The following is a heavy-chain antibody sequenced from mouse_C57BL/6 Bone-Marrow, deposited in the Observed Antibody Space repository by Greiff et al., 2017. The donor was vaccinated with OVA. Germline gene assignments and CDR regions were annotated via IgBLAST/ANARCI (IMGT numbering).Heavy chain of an antibody. CDR3: SRTGYYYGQYYAMDY. D-gene: IGHD1-1*01. V-gene: IGHV3-8*01. Sequence: ESGPGLAKPSQTLYLTCSVTGYSITSDYWNWIRKFPGNKLEYMGYISYSGSTYYNQSLKSRISITRDTTKNQYYLQLISVTTEDTATFYCSRTGYYYGQYYAMDYWGQGTSLTVSS. J-gene: IGHJ4*01. CDR2: ISYSGST. CDR1: GYSITSDY.